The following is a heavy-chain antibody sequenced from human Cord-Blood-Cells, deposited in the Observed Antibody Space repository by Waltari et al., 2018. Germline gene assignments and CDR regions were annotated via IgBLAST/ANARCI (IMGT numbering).Heavy chain of an antibody. CDR2: NYYRGST. V-gene: IGHV4-39*01. Sequence: QLQLQESGPGLVQPSETLSLTCTVSGGSISRSSYYWGWIRQPPGKGLEWIGSNYYRGSTYYNPSLKSQVTISVDTSKNQFSLKLSSVTAADTAVYYCATARGTAWGQGTLVTVSS. D-gene: IGHD1-7*01. CDR1: GGSISRSSYY. CDR3: ATARGTA. J-gene: IGHJ5*02.